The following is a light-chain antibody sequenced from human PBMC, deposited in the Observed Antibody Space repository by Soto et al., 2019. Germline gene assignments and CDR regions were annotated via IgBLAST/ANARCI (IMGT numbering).Light chain of an antibody. CDR2: GNS. CDR3: QSYDSSLSGHVV. J-gene: IGLJ2*01. V-gene: IGLV1-40*01. Sequence: QSVLTQPPSVSGAPGQRVTISCTGSSSNIGAGYDVHWYQQLPGTAPKLLIYGNSNRPSGVPDRLSGSKSGTSASLAITGLQAEDEADYYCQSYDSSLSGHVVFCGGTKLTV. CDR1: SSNIGAGYD.